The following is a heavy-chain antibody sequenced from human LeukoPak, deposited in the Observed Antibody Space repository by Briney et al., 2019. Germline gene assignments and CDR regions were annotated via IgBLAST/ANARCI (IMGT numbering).Heavy chain of an antibody. D-gene: IGHD1-14*01. CDR1: GFIFSTYW. CDR2: IKQDGSEK. Sequence: PGGSLRLSCAASGFIFSTYWMSWVRQAPGKGLEWVANIKQDGSEKYYVDSVKGRFTISRDDAKNSLYLQMNSLRAEDTAVYYCARSGITPLNYWGQGTPVTVSS. CDR3: ARSGITPLNY. V-gene: IGHV3-7*01. J-gene: IGHJ4*02.